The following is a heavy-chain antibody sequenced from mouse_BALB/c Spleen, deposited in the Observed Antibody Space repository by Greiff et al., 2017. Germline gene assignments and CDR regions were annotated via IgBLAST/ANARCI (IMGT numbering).Heavy chain of an antibody. CDR1: GYSITSDYA. D-gene: IGHD1-2*01. J-gene: IGHJ1*01. CDR3: AREGLRPWYFDV. Sequence: EVQRVESGPGLVKPSQSLSLTCTVTGYSITSDYAWNWIRQFPGNKLEWMGYISYSGSTSYNPSLKSRISITRDTSKNQFFLQLNSVTTEDTATYYCAREGLRPWYFDVWGAGTTVTVSS. CDR2: ISYSGST. V-gene: IGHV3-2*02.